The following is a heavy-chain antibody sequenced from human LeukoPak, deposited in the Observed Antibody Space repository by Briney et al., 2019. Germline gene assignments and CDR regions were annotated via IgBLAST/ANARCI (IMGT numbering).Heavy chain of an antibody. D-gene: IGHD3-3*01. Sequence: GGSLRLSCAASGFIFGDYSMNWVRQAPGKGLEWISYISGGSSDLHYADSVKGRFTISRDNTKNSLYLQMNSLRVEDTAVFYCARDQYDTWSRRGDFDSWGQGTLVIVSS. CDR2: ISGGSSDL. J-gene: IGHJ4*02. CDR1: GFIFGDYS. CDR3: ARDQYDTWSRRGDFDS. V-gene: IGHV3-21*04.